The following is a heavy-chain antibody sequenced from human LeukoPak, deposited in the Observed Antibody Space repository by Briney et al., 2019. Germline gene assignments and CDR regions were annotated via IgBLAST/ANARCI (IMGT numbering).Heavy chain of an antibody. CDR2: INPSGGST. CDR1: GYTFTSYY. CDR3: ARAVAGTGEIDY. V-gene: IGHV1-46*01. Sequence: AASVTVSCTASGYTFTSYYMHWVRQAPGQGLEWMGIINPSGGSTSYAQKFQGRVTMTRDTSTSTVYMELSSLRSEDTAVYYCARAVAGTGEIDYWGQGTLVTVSS. D-gene: IGHD6-19*01. J-gene: IGHJ4*02.